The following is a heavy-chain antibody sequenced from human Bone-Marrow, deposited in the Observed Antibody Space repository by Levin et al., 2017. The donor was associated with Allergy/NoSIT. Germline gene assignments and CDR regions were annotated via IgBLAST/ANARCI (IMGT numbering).Heavy chain of an antibody. J-gene: IGHJ4*02. CDR1: GFTFSSYA. CDR3: AKGQSDFWSGYLFDY. CDR2: ISASGGTT. D-gene: IGHD3-3*01. Sequence: GGSLRLSCAASGFTFSSYAMTLVRQAPGKGLEWVSGISASGGTTNYADSVKGRFTISRDNSKNTLYLQMNSLRAEDTAVYYCAKGQSDFWSGYLFDYWGQGTLVTVSS. V-gene: IGHV3-23*01.